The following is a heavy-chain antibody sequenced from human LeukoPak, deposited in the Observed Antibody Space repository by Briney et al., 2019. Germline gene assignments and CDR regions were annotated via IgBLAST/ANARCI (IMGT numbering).Heavy chain of an antibody. D-gene: IGHD2-2*01. J-gene: IGHJ5*02. CDR1: GGSISSYY. V-gene: IGHV4-4*07. CDR3: ALQPARRLSWFDP. CDR2: IYTSGST. Sequence: SETLSLTCTVSGGSISSYYWSWIRQPAGKGLEWIGRIYTSGSTNYNPSLKSRVTISVDTSKNQFSLKLSSVTAADTAVYYCALQPARRLSWFDPWGQGTLVTVSS.